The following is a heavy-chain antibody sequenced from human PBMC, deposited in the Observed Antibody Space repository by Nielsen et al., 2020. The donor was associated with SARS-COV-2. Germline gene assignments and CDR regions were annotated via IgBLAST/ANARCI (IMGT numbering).Heavy chain of an antibody. V-gene: IGHV4-61*01. CDR2: IYYSGST. Sequence: SETLSLTCTVSGGSISSGSYYWSWIRQPPGKGLEWIGYIYYSGSTNYNPSLKSRVTISVDTSKNQFSLKLSSVTAADTAVYYCARDWLGYCSSTSCYMGYFDLWGRGTLVTVSS. J-gene: IGHJ2*01. D-gene: IGHD2-2*01. CDR3: ARDWLGYCSSTSCYMGYFDL. CDR1: GGSISSGSYY.